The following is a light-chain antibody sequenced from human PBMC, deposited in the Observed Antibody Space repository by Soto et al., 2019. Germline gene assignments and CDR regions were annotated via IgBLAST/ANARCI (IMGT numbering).Light chain of an antibody. CDR1: QSVSSSY. V-gene: IGKV3-20*01. J-gene: IGKJ1*01. Sequence: IVLTQSPGTLSLSPGERATLSCRASQSVSSSYLAWYQQKPGQAPRLLIYGASSRATGIPDRFSGSGSGTDFTLTNSRLEPEDFAVYYCQQYGSSPGTFGQGTKVDIK. CDR2: GAS. CDR3: QQYGSSPGT.